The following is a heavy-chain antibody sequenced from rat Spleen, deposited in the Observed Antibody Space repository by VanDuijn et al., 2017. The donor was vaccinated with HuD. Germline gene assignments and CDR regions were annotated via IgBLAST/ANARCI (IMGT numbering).Heavy chain of an antibody. J-gene: IGHJ3*01. Sequence: EVQLVESDGGLVQPGRSLKLSCAASGFTFSDYYMAWVRQAPKKGLEWVATISHDGSSSYYRDSVKGRFTISRDNAKSTLYLQMDSLRSEDTATYYCVRHGYGGYSGPFAYWGQGTLVTVSS. CDR1: GFTFSDYY. CDR2: ISHDGSSS. D-gene: IGHD1-11*01. CDR3: VRHGYGGYSGPFAY. V-gene: IGHV5-7*01.